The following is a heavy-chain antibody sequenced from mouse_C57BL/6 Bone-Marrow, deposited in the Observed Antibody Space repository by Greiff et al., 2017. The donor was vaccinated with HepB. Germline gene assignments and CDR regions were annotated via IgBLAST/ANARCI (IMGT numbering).Heavy chain of an antibody. CDR3: ARNDYGSSYGY. CDR1: GYTFTNYW. D-gene: IGHD1-1*01. J-gene: IGHJ2*01. Sequence: VKLMESGAELVRPGTSVKMSCKASGYTFTNYWIGWAKQRPGHGLEWIGDIYPGGGYTNYNEKFKGKATLTADKSSSTAYMQFSSLTSEDSAIYYCARNDYGSSYGYWGQGTTLTVSS. V-gene: IGHV1-63*01. CDR2: IYPGGGYT.